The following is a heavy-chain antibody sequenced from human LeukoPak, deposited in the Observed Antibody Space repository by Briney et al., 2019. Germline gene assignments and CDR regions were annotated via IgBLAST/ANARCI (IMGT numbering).Heavy chain of an antibody. J-gene: IGHJ4*02. Sequence: GASVKVSCKASGYTFTGYHMYWVRQAPGQGLEWMGRINPNSGDTNYAQKFQGRVTMTRDTSISTAYMDLSRLRSDDTAVYYCARDYCSSTSCLFDYWGQGTLVTVSS. D-gene: IGHD2-2*01. CDR1: GYTFTGYH. V-gene: IGHV1-2*06. CDR3: ARDYCSSTSCLFDY. CDR2: INPNSGDT.